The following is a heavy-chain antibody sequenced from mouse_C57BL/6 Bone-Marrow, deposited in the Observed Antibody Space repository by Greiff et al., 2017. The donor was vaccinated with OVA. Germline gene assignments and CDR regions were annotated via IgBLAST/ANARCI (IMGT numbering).Heavy chain of an antibody. D-gene: IGHD3-2*02. CDR1: GFSFTSYG. CDR2: IWRGGST. CDR3: AKSLDSSGYTSWFAY. V-gene: IGHV2-5*01. Sequence: QVQLQQSGPGLVQPSQSLSITCTVSGFSFTSYGVHWVRQSPGKGLEWLGVIWRGGSTDYNAAFMSRLSITKDNSKSQVFFKMNSLQADDTAIYDCAKSLDSSGYTSWFAYWGQGTLVTVSA. J-gene: IGHJ3*01.